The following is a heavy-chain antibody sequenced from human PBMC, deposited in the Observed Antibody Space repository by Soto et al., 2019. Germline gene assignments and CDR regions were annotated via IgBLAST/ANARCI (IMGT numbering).Heavy chain of an antibody. CDR1: GFTFGSYW. Sequence: EVQLVESGGGLVQPGGSLRLSCAASGFTFGSYWMSWVRQAPGKGLEWVANIKQDGSEKYYVDSVKGRFTISRDNAKNSLYLQMNSLRAEETAVYYCARDLPYDSSSSGASLFDYWGQGTLVTVSS. CDR2: IKQDGSEK. CDR3: ARDLPYDSSSSGASLFDY. D-gene: IGHD6-6*01. J-gene: IGHJ4*02. V-gene: IGHV3-7*01.